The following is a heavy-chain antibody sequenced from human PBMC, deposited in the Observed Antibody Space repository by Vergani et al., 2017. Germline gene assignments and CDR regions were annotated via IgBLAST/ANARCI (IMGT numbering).Heavy chain of an antibody. CDR3: ARCTGDGPEYMDG. V-gene: IGHV4-59*01. CDR1: GGSISSYY. D-gene: IGHD3-10*01. J-gene: IGHJ6*03. Sequence: QVQLQESGPGLVKPSETLSLTCTVSGGSISSYYWSWIRQPPGKGLEWIGYIYYSGSTTYNPSLKSRVTISVDTSKNQFALKLSSVTAADTAVYYCARCTGDGPEYMDGSGKGTTVTVSS. CDR2: IYYSGST.